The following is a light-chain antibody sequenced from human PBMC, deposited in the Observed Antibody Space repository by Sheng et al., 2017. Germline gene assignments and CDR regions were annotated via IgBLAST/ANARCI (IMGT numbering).Light chain of an antibody. CDR2: DVS. Sequence: QSALTQPASVSGSPGQSITISCTGTSSDVGVYNYVSWYQQHPGKAPKLMIYDVSNRPSGVSSRFSGSKSGDTASLTISGLQAEDEADYYCSAYTASSRLFGGGTRLTVL. CDR3: SAYTASSRL. V-gene: IGLV2-14*01. CDR1: SSDVGVYNY. J-gene: IGLJ2*01.